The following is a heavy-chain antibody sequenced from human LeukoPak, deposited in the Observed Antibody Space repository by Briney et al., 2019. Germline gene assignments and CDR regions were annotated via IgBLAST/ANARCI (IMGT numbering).Heavy chain of an antibody. CDR2: MNPNSGNT. Sequence: ASVKVSCKASGYTFTSYDINWVRQATGRGLEWMGWMNPNSGNTGYAQKFQGRVTMTRNTSISTAYMELSSLRSEDTAVYYCARGTRYCSSTSCYRGYYYYYMDVWGKGTTVTVSS. J-gene: IGHJ6*03. CDR1: GYTFTSYD. D-gene: IGHD2-2*01. V-gene: IGHV1-8*01. CDR3: ARGTRYCSSTSCYRGYYYYYMDV.